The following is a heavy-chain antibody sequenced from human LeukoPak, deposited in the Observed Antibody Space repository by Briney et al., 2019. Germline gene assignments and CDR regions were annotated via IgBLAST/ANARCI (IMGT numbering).Heavy chain of an antibody. CDR2: ISSDGSDA. V-gene: IGHV3-74*01. J-gene: IGHJ5*02. CDR1: GFTFSGFW. CDR3: AVSNWMDP. Sequence: GGSLRLSCAASGFTFSGFWMHWVRQAPGKGLVWVSCISSDGSDATYADSVKGRFTISRDNAKNTLHLQMDSLTVEDTAVYYCAVSNWMDPWAQGTLVTVSS.